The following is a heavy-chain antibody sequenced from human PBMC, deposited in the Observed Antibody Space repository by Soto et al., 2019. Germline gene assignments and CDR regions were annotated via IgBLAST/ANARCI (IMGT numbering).Heavy chain of an antibody. D-gene: IGHD3-10*01. V-gene: IGHV3-23*01. CDR1: RFNFRSYG. J-gene: IGHJ4*02. Sequence: GGSLRLWCAASRFNFRSYGMRWVPKAQGTGLEWVSPISGSGGSTYYADSVKGRFTISRDNSKNTLNLQMNSLRAEDTAVYYCAKTYGSGSYYNEPFDYWRQGNLVTVSS. CDR3: AKTYGSGSYYNEPFDY. CDR2: ISGSGGST.